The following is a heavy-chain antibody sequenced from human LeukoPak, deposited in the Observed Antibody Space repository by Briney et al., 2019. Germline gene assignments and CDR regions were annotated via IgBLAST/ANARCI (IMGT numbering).Heavy chain of an antibody. CDR1: GYTFSNYY. CDR2: INPTGTGT. V-gene: IGHV1-46*01. Sequence: ASVKVSCKASGYTFSNYYMHWVRQAPGQGLEWMGLINPTGTGTNYAQKFRGRVTLTRDTSTTTVYMELSSLRSEDTAVYYCARAGYYDATPFDYWGQGTLVTVSS. D-gene: IGHD3-16*01. CDR3: ARAGYYDATPFDY. J-gene: IGHJ4*02.